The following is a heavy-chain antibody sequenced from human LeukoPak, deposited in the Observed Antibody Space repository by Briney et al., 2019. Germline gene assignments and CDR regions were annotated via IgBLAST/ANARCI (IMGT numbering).Heavy chain of an antibody. CDR1: DDSISRSSYY. CDR3: ARLKVGTTHPDY. D-gene: IGHD1-26*01. Sequence: PSETLSLTCFVSDDSISRSSYYWGWIRQPSGKGLEWIGTFYYSGFTYYNPSLKNRVTISVDTSKNQFSLKLSSVTAEDTAVYYCARLKVGTTHPDYWGQGTLVTVSS. J-gene: IGHJ4*02. CDR2: FYYSGFT. V-gene: IGHV4-39*01.